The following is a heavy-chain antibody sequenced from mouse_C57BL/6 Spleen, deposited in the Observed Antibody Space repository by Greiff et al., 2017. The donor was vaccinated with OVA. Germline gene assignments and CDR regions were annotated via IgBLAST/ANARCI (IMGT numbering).Heavy chain of an antibody. Sequence: QVQLKQSGAELVMPGASVKLSCKASGYTFTSYWMHWVKQRPGQGLEWIGEIDPSDSYTNYNQKFKGKSTLTVDKSSSTAYMQLRSLTSEDSAVYYCARRPEYYAMDYWGQGTSVTVSS. CDR1: GYTFTSYW. J-gene: IGHJ4*01. CDR3: ARRPEYYAMDY. V-gene: IGHV1-69*01. CDR2: IDPSDSYT.